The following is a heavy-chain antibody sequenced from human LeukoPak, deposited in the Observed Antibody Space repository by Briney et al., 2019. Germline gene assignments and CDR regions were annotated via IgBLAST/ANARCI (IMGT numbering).Heavy chain of an antibody. CDR1: GYSFTSYY. J-gene: IGHJ4*02. Sequence: VSVKVSCKTSGYSFTSYYMHWVRQAPGQGLEWMGIINPSGGSTTYAQKFQGRLTMTSDTSTSTVYMELSSLRSEDTAVYYCARDLHGHFESWGQGTLATVSS. D-gene: IGHD5-24*01. CDR3: ARDLHGHFES. V-gene: IGHV1-46*01. CDR2: INPSGGST.